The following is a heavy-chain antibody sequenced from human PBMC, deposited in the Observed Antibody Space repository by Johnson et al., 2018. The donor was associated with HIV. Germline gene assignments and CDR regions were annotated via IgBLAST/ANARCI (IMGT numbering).Heavy chain of an antibody. CDR2: IFSVGDV. D-gene: IGHD3-9*01. J-gene: IGHJ3*01. V-gene: IGHV3-66*02. CDR1: GITVGTNY. Sequence: VQLVESGGGLVQPGGSLRLSCAASGITVGTNYMSWVRQAPGKGLEWVSVIFSVGDVYYADSVKGRFTISRDNSKNMVYLQMNSLRPEDTAVYYCAGDGRDLVTRGSFDVWGQGTVVTGSS. CDR3: AGDGRDLVTRGSFDV.